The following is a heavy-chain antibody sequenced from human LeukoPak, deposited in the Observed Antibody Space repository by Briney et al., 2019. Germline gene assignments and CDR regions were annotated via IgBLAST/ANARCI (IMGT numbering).Heavy chain of an antibody. CDR1: GFTLNTHL. J-gene: IGHJ4*02. CDR2: IKQDGRDT. V-gene: IGHV3-7*03. CDR3: ATSEGY. Sequence: GGSLRLSCAASGFTLNTHLMSWVRQAPGKGLEWVANIKQDGRDTYYVDSVKGRFTTSRDNAKNSLNLQMNSLRAEDTAMYYCATSEGYWGQGTLVTVSS.